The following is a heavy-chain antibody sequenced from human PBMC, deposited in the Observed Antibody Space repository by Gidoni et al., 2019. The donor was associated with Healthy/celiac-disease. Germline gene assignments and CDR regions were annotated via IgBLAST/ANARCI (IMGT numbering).Heavy chain of an antibody. CDR2: IFYSGST. V-gene: IGHV4-59*01. D-gene: IGHD3-22*01. CDR1: GGSISSYY. J-gene: IGHJ4*02. Sequence: QVQLQESGPGLVKPSETLSLTCTVSGGSISSYYWSWTRQPPGKGLEWIGYIFYSGSTNYNPSLKSRVTISVDTSKNQFSLKLSSVTAADTAVYYCARSSSGSYPYFDYWGQGTLVTVSS. CDR3: ARSSSGSYPYFDY.